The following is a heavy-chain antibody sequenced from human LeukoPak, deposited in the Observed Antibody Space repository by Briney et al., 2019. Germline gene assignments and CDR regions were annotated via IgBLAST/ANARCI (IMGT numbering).Heavy chain of an antibody. CDR2: MYHSGST. CDR3: ARFPASAEYRHYYHMDV. CDR1: GYSISSAYY. V-gene: IGHV4-38-2*02. Sequence: SETLSLTCSVSGYSISSAYYWGWIRQPPGKGLEWIGTMYHSGSTNYNPSLKSRVTISVDTSKNQFSLKLTSVTAADTAVYYCARFPASAEYRHYYHMDVWGKGTTVTVSS. D-gene: IGHD2-2*01. J-gene: IGHJ6*03.